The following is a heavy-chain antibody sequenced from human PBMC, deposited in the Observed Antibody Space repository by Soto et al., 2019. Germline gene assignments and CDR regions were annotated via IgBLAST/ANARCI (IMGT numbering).Heavy chain of an antibody. Sequence: PGGSLRLSCETPDFTFSAYWMAWVRQTPGKGLEFVGNIKQDGSVTNYVDSVKGRFNISRDNAKNSLYLQMSSLRDEDTAVYYCGTDRWGGAFDMWGQGTTVTVSS. CDR2: IKQDGSVT. J-gene: IGHJ3*02. V-gene: IGHV3-7*01. CDR3: GTDRWGGAFDM. D-gene: IGHD7-27*01. CDR1: DFTFSAYW.